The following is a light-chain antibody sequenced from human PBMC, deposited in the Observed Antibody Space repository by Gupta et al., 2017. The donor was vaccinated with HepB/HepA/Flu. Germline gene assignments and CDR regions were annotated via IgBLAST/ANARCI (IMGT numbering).Light chain of an antibody. CDR3: QQRYNWPLT. CDR2: GAS. CDR1: KSISSF. V-gene: IGKV3-11*01. Sequence: IVSTQSPGTLSLSPRERATLACRASKSISSFLAWYQQTPGQATRLLIYGASNRATGIPVRFSGSGSGTDFTLTISNLEPEDFAVYYCQQRYNWPLTFGGGTKVEI. J-gene: IGKJ4*01.